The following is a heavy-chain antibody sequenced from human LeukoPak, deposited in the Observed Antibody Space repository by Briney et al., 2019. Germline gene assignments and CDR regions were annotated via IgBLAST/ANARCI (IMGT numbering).Heavy chain of an antibody. V-gene: IGHV3-30*18. CDR2: ISGDGRNK. D-gene: IGHD6-13*01. J-gene: IGHJ4*02. CDR3: AKDRETTASGTFDF. CDR1: GFTFNNYG. Sequence: GRSLRLSCAASGFTFNNYGMHYVRQAPGKGLEWVAVISGDGRNKNYADSVKGRFTISRDSSNNTLYLQMNSLRAEDTGVYFCAKDRETTASGTFDFRGQGTLVTVSS.